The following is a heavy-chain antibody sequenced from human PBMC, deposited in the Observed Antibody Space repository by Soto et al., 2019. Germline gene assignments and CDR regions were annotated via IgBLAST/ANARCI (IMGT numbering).Heavy chain of an antibody. Sequence: QVQLVESGGGVVQPGRSPRLSCAASGFTFSSYGMHWVRQAPGKGLGGVAVISYDGSNKYYADSVKGRFTISRDNSKNTLYLQMNSLRAEDTAVYYCAKDQGILFAPNWFDPWGQGTLVTVSS. CDR1: GFTFSSYG. CDR3: AKDQGILFAPNWFDP. J-gene: IGHJ5*02. D-gene: IGHD2-15*01. CDR2: ISYDGSNK. V-gene: IGHV3-30*18.